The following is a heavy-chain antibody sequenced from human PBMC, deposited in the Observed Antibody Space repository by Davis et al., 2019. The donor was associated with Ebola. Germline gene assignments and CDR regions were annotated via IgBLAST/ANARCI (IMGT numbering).Heavy chain of an antibody. CDR3: ARISTTFYPGIDY. Sequence: ASVKVSCKVSGYTLTELSMHWVRQAPGKGLEWMGGFDPEDGESIYAQKFQGRVTITADESTSTAYMELRSLRSDDTAVYYCARISTTFYPGIDYWGQGTLVTVSS. D-gene: IGHD1-1*01. CDR1: GYTLTELS. V-gene: IGHV1-24*01. J-gene: IGHJ4*02. CDR2: FDPEDGES.